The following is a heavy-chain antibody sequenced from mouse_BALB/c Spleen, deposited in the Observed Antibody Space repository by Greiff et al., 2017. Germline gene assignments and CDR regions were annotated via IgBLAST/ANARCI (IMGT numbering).Heavy chain of an antibody. CDR2: IDTSDSYT. Sequence: VQLQQPGAELVMPGASVKMSCKASGYTFTDYWMHWVKQRPGQGLEWIGAIDTSDSYTSYNQKFKGKATLTVDESSSTAYMQLSSLTSEDSAVYNCARGDYGYPFAYGGEGTLVTVSA. J-gene: IGHJ3*01. V-gene: IGHV1-69*01. CDR3: ARGDYGYPFAY. CDR1: GYTFTDYW. D-gene: IGHD1-2*01.